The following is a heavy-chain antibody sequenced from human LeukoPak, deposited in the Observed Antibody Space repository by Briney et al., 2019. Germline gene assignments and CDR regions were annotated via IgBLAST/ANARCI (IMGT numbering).Heavy chain of an antibody. CDR1: GFPLSSYS. CDR3: STAKFDN. V-gene: IGHV3-48*01. CDR2: TNIDSITV. Sequence: GGSLRLSRAASGFPLSSYSINWVRQAPGKGLEWVSYTNIDSITVNYADSVKGRFTISRDNAKNSLYLQMNSLRAEDTAVYYCSTAKFDNWGQGTLVTVSS. J-gene: IGHJ4*02.